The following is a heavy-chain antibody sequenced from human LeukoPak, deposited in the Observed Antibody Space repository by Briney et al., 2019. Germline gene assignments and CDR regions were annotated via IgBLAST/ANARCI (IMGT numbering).Heavy chain of an antibody. CDR1: GGSISSSNYY. CDR2: VYYSGST. V-gene: IGHV4-39*07. D-gene: IGHD3-22*01. J-gene: IGHJ4*02. Sequence: SETLSLTCTVSGGSISSSNYYWGWIRQPPGKGLEWIGSVYYSGSTYYNPSLKSRLTISIDTSKNQFSLKLSSVTAADTAVYHCARDYYDSSGYDYWGQGTLVTVSS. CDR3: ARDYYDSSGYDY.